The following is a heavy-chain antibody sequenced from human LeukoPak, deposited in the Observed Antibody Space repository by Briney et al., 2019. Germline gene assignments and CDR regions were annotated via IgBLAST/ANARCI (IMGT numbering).Heavy chain of an antibody. CDR2: INPNSGGT. CDR3: ASSSSIAAAGLDAFDI. CDR1: GYTFTGYY. Sequence: GASVKVSCKASGYTFTGYYMHWVRQAPGQGLEWMGWINPNSGGTNYAQKFQGRVTMTRDTSISTAYMELSRLRSDDTAVYYCASSSSIAAAGLDAFDIWGQGTMVTVSS. J-gene: IGHJ3*02. V-gene: IGHV1-2*02. D-gene: IGHD6-13*01.